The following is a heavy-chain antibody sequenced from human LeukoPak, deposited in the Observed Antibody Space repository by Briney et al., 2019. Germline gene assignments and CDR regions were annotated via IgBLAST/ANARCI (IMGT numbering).Heavy chain of an antibody. CDR2: INPSGGST. D-gene: IGHD3-10*01. J-gene: IGHJ4*02. V-gene: IGHV1-46*01. Sequence: ASVKVSCKASGYTFTSYYLHWVRQAPGQGLEWMGIINPSGGSTSYARKFQGRVTMTRDTSTSTVYMELSSLRSEDTAVYYCARGLWFGELFYWGQGTLVTVSS. CDR3: ARGLWFGELFY. CDR1: GYTFTSYY.